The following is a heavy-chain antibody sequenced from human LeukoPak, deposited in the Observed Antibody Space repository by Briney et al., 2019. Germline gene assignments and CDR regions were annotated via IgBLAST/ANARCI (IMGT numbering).Heavy chain of an antibody. CDR3: ARLSTAAADSDY. CDR1: GFTFSTYD. Sequence: GGFLRLSCAASGFTFSTYDFHWVRQATGKGLEWVSAIGTVGDTHYPGSVKGRFTISRENAKNSVFLQMDSLRAGDTAVYYCARLSTAAADSDYWGQGTLVTVSS. CDR2: IGTVGDT. V-gene: IGHV3-13*01. J-gene: IGHJ4*02. D-gene: IGHD6-13*01.